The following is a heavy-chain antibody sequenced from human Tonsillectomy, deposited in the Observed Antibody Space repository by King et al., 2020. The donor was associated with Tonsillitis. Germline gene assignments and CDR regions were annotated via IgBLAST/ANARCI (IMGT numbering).Heavy chain of an antibody. D-gene: IGHD1-20*01. J-gene: IGHJ5*02. CDR3: ASLRFNWNDEWFDP. CDR2: ISTTGNTI. Sequence: VQLVESGGGWVKPGGSLRLSCAASGFIFSDYYMSWIRQAPGTGLEWVSYISTTGNTIYDADSVKGRFTISRDNAKNSLYLQMNSLRGEDTAVYYCASLRFNWNDEWFDPWGQGTLVTVSS. CDR1: GFIFSDYY. V-gene: IGHV3-11*01.